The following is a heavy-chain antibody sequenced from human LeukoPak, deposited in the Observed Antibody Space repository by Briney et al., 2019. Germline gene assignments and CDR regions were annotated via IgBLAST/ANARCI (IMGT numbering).Heavy chain of an antibody. J-gene: IGHJ6*04. CDR2: IIPILGIA. CDR1: GGTFSSYT. V-gene: IGHV1-69*04. D-gene: IGHD3-10*01. CDR3: ARDPGAMVRQMDV. Sequence: SVKVSCKSSGGTFSSYTISWVRQAPRQGLEWMGRIIPILGIANYAQKFQGRVTITADKSTSTAYMELSSLRSEDTAVYYCARDPGAMVRQMDVWGKGTTVTVSS.